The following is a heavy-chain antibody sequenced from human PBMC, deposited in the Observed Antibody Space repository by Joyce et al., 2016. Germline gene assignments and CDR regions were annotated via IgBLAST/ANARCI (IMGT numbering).Heavy chain of an antibody. Sequence: GKKPGESLKISCKDSGYSFTSYWIGWVRQMPGKGLEWMGIIYPGDSDTRYSPSFQGQVTISADKSISTAYLQWNSLKASDTAMYYCARSTLPGYCSSTSCYIQYYFDYWGQGTLVTVSS. CDR3: ARSTLPGYCSSTSCYIQYYFDY. V-gene: IGHV5-51*01. CDR1: GYSFTSYW. J-gene: IGHJ4*02. CDR2: IYPGDSDT. D-gene: IGHD2-2*02.